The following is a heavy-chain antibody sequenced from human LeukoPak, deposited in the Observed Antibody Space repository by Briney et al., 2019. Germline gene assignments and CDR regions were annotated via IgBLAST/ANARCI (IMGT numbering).Heavy chain of an antibody. J-gene: IGHJ4*02. D-gene: IGHD3-10*01. CDR1: GFSFNVYS. CDR2: VGRSNQHT. V-gene: IGHV3-43*01. Sequence: GGSLRLSCATSGFSFNVYSLHWVRQRPGEGLEWVAVVGRSNQHTSYADSVKGRFTISRDYSTSSLFLQMDSLRSEDTAIYYCAKERDTIYFDSWGQGTLVSVSS. CDR3: AKERDTIYFDS.